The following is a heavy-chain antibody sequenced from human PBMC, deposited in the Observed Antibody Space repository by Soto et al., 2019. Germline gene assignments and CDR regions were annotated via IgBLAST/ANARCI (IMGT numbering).Heavy chain of an antibody. CDR1: GYDFATYL. Sequence: PGESLKISFKGSGYDFATYLIGWVRQMSVKGLEWMGIIYPGDSDTKYSPSFQGQVTISVDKSISTAYLQWSSLKASDTAMYYCARQRYNSGTTDKDMDVWGQGTTVTVSS. V-gene: IGHV5-51*01. D-gene: IGHD6-19*01. J-gene: IGHJ6*02. CDR3: ARQRYNSGTTDKDMDV. CDR2: IYPGDSDT.